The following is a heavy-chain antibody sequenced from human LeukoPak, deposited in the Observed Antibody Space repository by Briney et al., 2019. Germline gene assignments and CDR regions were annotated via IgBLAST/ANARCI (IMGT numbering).Heavy chain of an antibody. Sequence: GSLRLSCAASGFTFSSYAMHWVRQAPGKGLEWIGSIYHSGNTYYNPSLKSRVTISVDTSKNQFSLKLSSVTAADTAVYYCASGPLIGTVDYWGQGTLVTVSS. V-gene: IGHV4-38-2*01. J-gene: IGHJ4*02. D-gene: IGHD3-22*01. CDR2: IYHSGNT. CDR3: ASGPLIGTVDY. CDR1: GFTFSSYA.